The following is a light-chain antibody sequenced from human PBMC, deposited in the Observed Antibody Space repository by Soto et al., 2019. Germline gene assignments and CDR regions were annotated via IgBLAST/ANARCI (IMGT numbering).Light chain of an antibody. J-gene: IGKJ3*01. V-gene: IGKV1-12*01. Sequence: IQMTQSPSSVSASVGDTVTLSCQTSHGVSGWLAWYQKKPGKAPTLLIYTVSNLQSGVPSRFSGSGSGTDFSLTITNLQPEDFATYFCQQGKTFPFTFGPGTKVEVK. CDR3: QQGKTFPFT. CDR2: TVS. CDR1: HGVSGW.